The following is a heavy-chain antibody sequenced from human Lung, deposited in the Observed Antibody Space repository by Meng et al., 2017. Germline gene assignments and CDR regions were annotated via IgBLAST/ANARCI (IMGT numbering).Heavy chain of an antibody. CDR3: ARSFIAAAGGGY. D-gene: IGHD6-13*01. Sequence: VQLVESGGGVVQPGRSLRLSCSASGFTVSNNYMSWDRQAPGKGLEWVAYIDSGGNTFYADSVKGRFIISRDNSKNTLSLQMNSLRAEDTAVYYCARSFIAAAGGGYWGQGTLVTVSS. CDR2: IDSGGNT. CDR1: GFTVSNNY. V-gene: IGHV3-66*01. J-gene: IGHJ4*02.